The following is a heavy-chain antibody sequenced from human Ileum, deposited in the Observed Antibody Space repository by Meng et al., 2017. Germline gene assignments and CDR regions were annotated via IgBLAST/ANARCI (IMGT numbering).Heavy chain of an antibody. CDR2: IYESGST. D-gene: IGHD2-15*01. V-gene: IGHV4-4*02. Sequence: QVQRQEAGPGLVKPSGTLALTGAGSGGSLGSSNWWSWVRQPPGKGLEWIGEIYESGSTNYNPSLKSRVTISLDRSKNHFSLKLNSVTAADTAVYYCANIVFNWFDSWGQGTLVTVSS. CDR3: ANIVFNWFDS. J-gene: IGHJ5*01. CDR1: GGSLGSSNW.